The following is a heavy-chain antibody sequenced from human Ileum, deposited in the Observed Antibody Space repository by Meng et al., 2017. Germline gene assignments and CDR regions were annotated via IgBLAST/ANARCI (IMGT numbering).Heavy chain of an antibody. D-gene: IGHD2-15*01. J-gene: IGHJ1*01. CDR3: VSWVVG. Sequence: GNLVEAGGCMVQQWGSLRLLGAASGLNFKNYFMNWVRQAPGKGLEWVASINEDGSEKYYVDSVKGRFTVSRDNAKNSLTLQMNILRAEDTAVYYCVSWVVGWGQGTLVTVSS. CDR1: GLNFKNYF. V-gene: IGHV3-7*01. CDR2: INEDGSEK.